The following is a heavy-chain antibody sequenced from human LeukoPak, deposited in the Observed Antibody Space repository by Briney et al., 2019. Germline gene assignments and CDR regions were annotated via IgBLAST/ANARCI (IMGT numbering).Heavy chain of an antibody. Sequence: ASVKVSCKASGYTFTGYYMHWVRQAPGQGLEWMGWINPNSGGTSYAQKFQGRVTMTRDTSISTAYMELSRLRSDDTAVYYCVLVPAAIYPPHYFDYWGQGTLVTVSS. J-gene: IGHJ4*02. D-gene: IGHD2-2*02. V-gene: IGHV1-2*02. CDR1: GYTFTGYY. CDR3: VLVPAAIYPPHYFDY. CDR2: INPNSGGT.